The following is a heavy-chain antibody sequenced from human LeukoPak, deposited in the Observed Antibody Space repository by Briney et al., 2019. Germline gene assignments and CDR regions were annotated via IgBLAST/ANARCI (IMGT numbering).Heavy chain of an antibody. CDR1: GFTVSSSY. CDR3: AKSHYVGIAY. D-gene: IGHD4-23*01. Sequence: PGGSLRLSCAASGFTVSSSYMTWVRQAPGKGLEWVSVTYGDDGTYYADSVKGRFVVSRDISKNTLYLQMNSLRAEDTALYYCAKSHYVGIAYWGQGTLVTVSS. CDR2: TYGDDGT. V-gene: IGHV3-66*01. J-gene: IGHJ4*02.